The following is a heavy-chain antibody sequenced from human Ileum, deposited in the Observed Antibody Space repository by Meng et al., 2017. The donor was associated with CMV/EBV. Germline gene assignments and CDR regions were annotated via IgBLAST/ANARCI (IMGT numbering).Heavy chain of an antibody. Sequence: QVQLGQSGSELKEPRASVKGSCKTSGYTFFDYGINWVRQAPGQRLEWMGWINVYSGNPTYAQDFTGRFVFSLDTSVSTAYLQINSLRAEDTAVYYCTRGAGEHTAKFDYWGQGTLVTVSS. CDR1: GYTFFDYG. CDR3: TRGAGEHTAKFDY. V-gene: IGHV7-4-1*02. D-gene: IGHD5-18*01. J-gene: IGHJ4*02. CDR2: INVYSGNP.